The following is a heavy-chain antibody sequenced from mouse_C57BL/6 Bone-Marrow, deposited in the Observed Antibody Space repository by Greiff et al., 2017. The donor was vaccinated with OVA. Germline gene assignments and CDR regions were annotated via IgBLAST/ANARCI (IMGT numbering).Heavy chain of an antibody. Sequence: QVQLQQSGAELARPGASVKLSCKASGYTFTSYGISWVKQRTGQGLEWIGEIYPRSGNTYYNEKFKGKATLTADKSSSTAYMELSSLTSEDAAVYFCARGSTTVVARYFDVWGTGTTVTVSS. CDR3: ARGSTTVVARYFDV. V-gene: IGHV1-81*01. D-gene: IGHD1-1*01. CDR1: GYTFTSYG. CDR2: IYPRSGNT. J-gene: IGHJ1*03.